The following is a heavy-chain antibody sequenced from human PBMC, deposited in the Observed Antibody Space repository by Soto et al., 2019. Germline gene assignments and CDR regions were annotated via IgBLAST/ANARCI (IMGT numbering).Heavy chain of an antibody. Sequence: QVQLQESGPGLVKPSETLSLTCTVSGDSISSLYWSWIRQPPGKGLEWIGYIYYSGSINYNPSLKSRVTISVDPSQNQFSLRLSSVTAADTAVYYCAKSLWDTSGWKTDYWGQGTLVTVSS. J-gene: IGHJ4*02. CDR2: IYYSGSI. D-gene: IGHD6-19*01. CDR3: AKSLWDTSGWKTDY. CDR1: GDSISSLY. V-gene: IGHV4-59*01.